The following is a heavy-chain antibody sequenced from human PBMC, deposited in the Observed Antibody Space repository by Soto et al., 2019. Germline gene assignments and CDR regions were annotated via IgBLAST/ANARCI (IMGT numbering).Heavy chain of an antibody. CDR1: GFTFSSYA. CDR2: ISGSGGST. J-gene: IGHJ6*03. D-gene: IGHD3-10*01. V-gene: IGHV3-23*01. Sequence: EVQLLESGGGLVQPGGSLRLSCAASGFTFSSYAMSWVRQAPGKGLEWVSAISGSGGSTYYADSVKGRFTISRDNSKNTLYLQMNSLRAEDTAVYYCAKALFEGWFGELFYYYYMDVWGKGTTVTVSS. CDR3: AKALFEGWFGELFYYYYMDV.